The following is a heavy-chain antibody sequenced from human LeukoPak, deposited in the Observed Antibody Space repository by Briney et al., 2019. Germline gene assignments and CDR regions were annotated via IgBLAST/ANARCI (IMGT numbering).Heavy chain of an antibody. D-gene: IGHD3-10*01. J-gene: IGHJ4*02. CDR1: EFTFSSYA. CDR3: AKLFGSGTYYNYFHY. Sequence: SGGSLRLSCAASEFTFSSYAMSWVRQAPGKGLEWVSAISDSDGSTYYAESVKGRFTISRDNSRNTLYLQMISLWPDDTAVYYCAKLFGSGTYYNYFHYWGQGTLVTVSS. V-gene: IGHV3-23*01. CDR2: ISDSDGST.